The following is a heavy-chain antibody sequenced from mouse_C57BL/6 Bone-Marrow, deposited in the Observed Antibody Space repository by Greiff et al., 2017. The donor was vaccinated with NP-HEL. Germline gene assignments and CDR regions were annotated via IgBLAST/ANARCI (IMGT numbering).Heavy chain of an antibody. Sequence: QVQLQQPGAELVKPGASVKLSCKASGYTFTSYWMHWVKQRPGQGLEWIGMIHPNSGSTNYNEKFKSKATLTVDKSSSTAYMQLSSLISEDSAVYYCARDYDGGAYAMDYWGQGTSVTVSS. D-gene: IGHD2-4*01. J-gene: IGHJ4*01. V-gene: IGHV1-64*01. CDR2: IHPNSGST. CDR3: ARDYDGGAYAMDY. CDR1: GYTFTSYW.